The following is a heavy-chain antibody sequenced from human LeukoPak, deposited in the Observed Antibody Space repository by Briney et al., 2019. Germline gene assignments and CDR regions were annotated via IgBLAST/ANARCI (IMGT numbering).Heavy chain of an antibody. J-gene: IGHJ4*02. Sequence: PGGSLRLSCAASGLAFSSYAMSWVRQAPGKGLEWVSTISVASNTFCADSVKGRFTISRDNSRNTVYLQMTSLRADDTAVYYCADYGVSGVRNNFYWGQGTLVTVSS. CDR1: GLAFSSYA. V-gene: IGHV3-23*01. CDR2: ISVASNT. D-gene: IGHD3-3*01. CDR3: ADYGVSGVRNNFY.